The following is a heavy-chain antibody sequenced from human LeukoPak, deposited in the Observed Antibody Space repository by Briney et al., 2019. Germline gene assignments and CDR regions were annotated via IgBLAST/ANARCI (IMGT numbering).Heavy chain of an antibody. D-gene: IGHD1-7*01. CDR1: GGSLSGYS. J-gene: IGHJ4*02. CDR2: LNHSGST. Sequence: PSETLSLTCAVYGGSLSGYSWSWIRQPPGKGLEWIGELNHSGSTNYNPSLKSRVTISVDTSKNQFSLKLSSVTAADTAVYYCARHMDNWNYYFDYWGQGTLVTVSS. CDR3: ARHMDNWNYYFDY. V-gene: IGHV4-34*01.